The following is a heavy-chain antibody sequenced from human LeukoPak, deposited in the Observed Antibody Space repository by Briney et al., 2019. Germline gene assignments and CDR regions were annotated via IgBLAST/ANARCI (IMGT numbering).Heavy chain of an antibody. V-gene: IGHV4-39*01. D-gene: IGHD3-16*01. J-gene: IGHJ4*02. CDR3: ANYVSGTMRDY. CDR2: IDYRERT. Sequence: PSETLSLTCTVSGGSITTSGHYWGWIRQPPGKGLEWNGSIDYRERTTYNPSLKSRVTISADTSRNQFSLKLSSVTATDTAVYYCANYVSGTMRDYWGQGTLVTVSS. CDR1: GGSITTSGHY.